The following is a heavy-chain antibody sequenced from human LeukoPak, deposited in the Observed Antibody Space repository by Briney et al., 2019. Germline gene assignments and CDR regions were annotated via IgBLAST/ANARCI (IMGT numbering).Heavy chain of an antibody. J-gene: IGHJ4*02. D-gene: IGHD3-10*01. CDR2: INHSGST. Sequence: SETLSLACAVYGGSFSGYYWSWIRQPPGKGLEWIGEINHSGSTNYNPSLKSRVTISVDTSKNQFSLKLSSVTAADTAVYYCARGRPSRTRFGGLLCFDYWGQGTLVTVSS. CDR3: ARGRPSRTRFGGLLCFDY. CDR1: GGSFSGYY. V-gene: IGHV4-34*01.